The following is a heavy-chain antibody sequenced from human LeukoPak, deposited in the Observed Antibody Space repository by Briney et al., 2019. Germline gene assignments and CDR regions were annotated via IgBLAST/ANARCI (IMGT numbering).Heavy chain of an antibody. CDR3: ARSRITMVRGVLISSWFDP. CDR1: GYTFTGYY. J-gene: IGHJ5*02. V-gene: IGHV1-2*02. CDR2: INPNSGGT. D-gene: IGHD3-10*01. Sequence: ASVKVSCKASGYTFTGYYMHWVRQAPGQGLEWMGWINPNSGGTNYAQKFQGRVTMTRDTSISTAYMELSRLRSDDTAVYYCARSRITMVRGVLISSWFDPWGQGTLVTVSS.